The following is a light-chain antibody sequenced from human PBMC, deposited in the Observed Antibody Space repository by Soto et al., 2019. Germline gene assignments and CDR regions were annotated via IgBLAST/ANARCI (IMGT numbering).Light chain of an antibody. CDR2: EVS. V-gene: IGLV2-14*01. J-gene: IGLJ2*01. Sequence: QSALTQPASVSRSPGQSITISCTGTTTDIRRYNYVSWYQHHPDKAPKLILYEVSNRPSGVSDRFSGSKSGTTASLTISGLQPEDEASYYCSSYTSSGTLVFGGGTKVTVL. CDR3: SSYTSSGTLV. CDR1: TTDIRRYNY.